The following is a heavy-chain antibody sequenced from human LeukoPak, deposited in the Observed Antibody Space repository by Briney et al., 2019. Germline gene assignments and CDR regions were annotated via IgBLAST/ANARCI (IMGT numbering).Heavy chain of an antibody. D-gene: IGHD6-13*01. Sequence: SETLSLTCTVSGGSISSSSYYWGWIRQPPGQGLEWIGCIYYSGSTSYNPSLRSRVTISVDTSKNQFSLKLSSVTAADTAVYYCARPIAAAGTGFDYWGQGTLVTVSS. J-gene: IGHJ4*02. CDR2: IYYSGST. CDR3: ARPIAAAGTGFDY. V-gene: IGHV4-39*01. CDR1: GGSISSSSYY.